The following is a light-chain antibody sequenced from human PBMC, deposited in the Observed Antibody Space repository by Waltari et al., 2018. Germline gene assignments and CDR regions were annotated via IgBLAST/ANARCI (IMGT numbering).Light chain of an antibody. CDR3: QQYGSSPPMYT. V-gene: IGKV3-20*01. CDR1: QSVSNNY. Sequence: EIVLTQSPGTLSLSPGERATLPCRASQSVSNNYLAWYQQKPGQAPRLLIYGASSRATGIPDRFSGSGSGTDFSLIISRLEPEDFAVYYCQQYGSSPPMYTFGQGTKLEIK. CDR2: GAS. J-gene: IGKJ2*01.